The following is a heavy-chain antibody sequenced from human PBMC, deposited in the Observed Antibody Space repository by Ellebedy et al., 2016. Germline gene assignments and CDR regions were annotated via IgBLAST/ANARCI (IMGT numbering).Heavy chain of an antibody. D-gene: IGHD3-10*01. Sequence: GGSLRLSCEASGFTFNTCGMHWVRRAPGKGLEWVAVIWPDGSKKYYADSVQGRFTISRDNPNSEVYLQMNNLRAEDTAMYYCSKFYGSGTPPFDYWGQGILVTVSS. J-gene: IGHJ4*02. CDR1: GFTFNTCG. V-gene: IGHV3-33*06. CDR3: SKFYGSGTPPFDY. CDR2: IWPDGSKK.